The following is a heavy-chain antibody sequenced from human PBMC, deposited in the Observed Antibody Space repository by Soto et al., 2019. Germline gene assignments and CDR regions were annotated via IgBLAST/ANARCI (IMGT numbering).Heavy chain of an antibody. CDR3: ATKRWLQSPLDY. V-gene: IGHV1-69*02. Sequence: GASVKVSCKASGGTFSSYTISWVRQAPGQGLEWMGRIIPILGIANYAQKFQGRVTITADKSTSTAYMELSSLRSEDTAVYYCATKRWLQSPLDYWGQGTLVTVSS. CDR1: GGTFSSYT. J-gene: IGHJ4*02. CDR2: IIPILGIA. D-gene: IGHD5-12*01.